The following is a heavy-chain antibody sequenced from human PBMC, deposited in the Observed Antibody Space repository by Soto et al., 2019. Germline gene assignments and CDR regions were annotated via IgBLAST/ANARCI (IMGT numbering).Heavy chain of an antibody. CDR3: AKVPNDGDAFDI. V-gene: IGHV3-30*18. CDR2: ISYDGSNK. Sequence: QVQLVESGGGVVQPGRSLRLSCAASGFTFSSYGMHWVRQAPGKGLEWVAVISYDGSNKYYADSVKGRFTISRDNSKNTLYVQMNRLRAEDTAVYYCAKVPNDGDAFDIWGQGTMVTVSS. CDR1: GFTFSSYG. D-gene: IGHD1-1*01. J-gene: IGHJ3*02.